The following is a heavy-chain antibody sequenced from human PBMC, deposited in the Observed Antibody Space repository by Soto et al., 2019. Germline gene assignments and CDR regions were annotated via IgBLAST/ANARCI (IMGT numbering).Heavy chain of an antibody. CDR1: GFTFSSYA. D-gene: IGHD6-13*01. CDR2: ISGNGGST. CDR3: AKELLGIASADY. J-gene: IGHJ4*02. V-gene: IGHV3-23*01. Sequence: EVQLLESGGGLVQPGGSLRLSCAASGFTFSSYAMSWVRQAPGKGLEWVSGISGNGGSTYYADSVKGRFTISRDNSNNTPYLEMNSMSAEDTAVYYCAKELLGIASADYWGQGALVTVSS.